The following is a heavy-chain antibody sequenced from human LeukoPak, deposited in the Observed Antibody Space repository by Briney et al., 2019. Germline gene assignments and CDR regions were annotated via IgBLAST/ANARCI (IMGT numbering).Heavy chain of an antibody. CDR1: GYTLTELS. CDR3: ATVLLWFGEVYRKVAFDI. D-gene: IGHD3-10*01. V-gene: IGHV1-24*01. CDR2: FDPEDGET. Sequence: ASVKVSCKVSGYTLTELSMHWVRQAPGKGLEWMGGFDPEDGETIYAQKFQGRVTMTEDTSTDTAYMELSRLRSEDTAVYYCATVLLWFGEVYRKVAFDIWGQGTMVTVSS. J-gene: IGHJ3*02.